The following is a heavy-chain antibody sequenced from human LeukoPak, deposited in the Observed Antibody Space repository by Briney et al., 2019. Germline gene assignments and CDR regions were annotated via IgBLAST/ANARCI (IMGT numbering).Heavy chain of an antibody. Sequence: KPSETLSLTCIVSGGSISSSNYYWGWIRQSPGKGLEWIGSIYYSGSTYYNPSLKSRVTISIDTSKNQFSLRLRSVTAADTAVYYCAREILYDSTGYYLWGQGTVVTVSS. CDR1: GGSISSSNYY. CDR3: AREILYDSTGYYL. J-gene: IGHJ4*02. V-gene: IGHV4-39*07. D-gene: IGHD3-22*01. CDR2: IYYSGST.